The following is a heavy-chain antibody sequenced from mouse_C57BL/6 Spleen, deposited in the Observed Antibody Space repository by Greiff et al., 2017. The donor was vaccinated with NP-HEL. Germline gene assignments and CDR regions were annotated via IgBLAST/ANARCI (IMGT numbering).Heavy chain of an antibody. Sequence: EVHLVESGPELVKPGASVKISCKASGYSFTGYYMNWVKQSPEKSLEWIGEINPSTGGTTYNQKFKAKATLTVDKSSSTAYMQLKSLTSEDSAVYYCARDYYGSSYGYWGQGTTLTVSS. V-gene: IGHV1-42*01. D-gene: IGHD1-1*01. CDR3: ARDYYGSSYGY. J-gene: IGHJ2*01. CDR2: INPSTGGT. CDR1: GYSFTGYY.